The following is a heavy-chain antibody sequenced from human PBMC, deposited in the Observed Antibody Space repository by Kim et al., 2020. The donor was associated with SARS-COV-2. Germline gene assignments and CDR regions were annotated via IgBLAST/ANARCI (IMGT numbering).Heavy chain of an antibody. J-gene: IGHJ6*02. D-gene: IGHD2-8*01. V-gene: IGHV3-23*01. Sequence: GGSLRLSCAASGFTFSSYAMSWVRQAPGKGLEWVSAISGSGGSTYYADSVKGRFTISRDNSKNTLYLQMNSLRAEDTAVYYCAPVNDYYYGMDVWGQGTTVTVSS. CDR1: GFTFSSYA. CDR2: ISGSGGST. CDR3: APVNDYYYGMDV.